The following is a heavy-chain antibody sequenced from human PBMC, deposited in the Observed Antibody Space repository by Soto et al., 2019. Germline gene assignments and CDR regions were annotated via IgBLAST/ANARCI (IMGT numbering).Heavy chain of an antibody. Sequence: QVQLVQSGAEVKKPGSSVKVSCKASGDTFNFYTISWVRQAPGQGLEWMGRIIPMLGMSNDAQKFQDRVTIIADKSTSTAYMQLSSLRSEDTAIYYCATSYGSGSRPFDYWGLGTLVTVSS. J-gene: IGHJ4*02. CDR1: GDTFNFYT. V-gene: IGHV1-69*02. CDR3: ATSYGSGSRPFDY. D-gene: IGHD3-10*01. CDR2: IIPMLGMS.